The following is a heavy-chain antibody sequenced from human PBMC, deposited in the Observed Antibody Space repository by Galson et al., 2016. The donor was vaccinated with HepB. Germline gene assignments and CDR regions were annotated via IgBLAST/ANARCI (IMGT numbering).Heavy chain of an antibody. Sequence: TLSLTCTVSGDSITSDSFFWTWIRQPAGQGLEWIGRIHASGSTNYNPSLKSRVTLSVDTSKNQFSLKLNSVTAADTAFYYCARVGLSGYPRGYYFYTDVWGKGTTVTVSS. V-gene: IGHV4-61*02. D-gene: IGHD5-12*01. J-gene: IGHJ6*03. CDR1: GDSITSDSFF. CDR2: IHASGST. CDR3: ARVGLSGYPRGYYFYTDV.